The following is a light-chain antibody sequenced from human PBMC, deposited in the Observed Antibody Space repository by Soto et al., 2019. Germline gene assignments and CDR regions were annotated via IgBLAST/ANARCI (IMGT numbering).Light chain of an antibody. J-gene: IGKJ1*01. V-gene: IGKV1-33*01. CDR2: DAS. CDR3: QQSYSSPPT. CDR1: QAIITY. Sequence: DIQMTQSPSSLSASVGDRVTITCQASQAIITYLNWFQQKPGKAPKLLIYDASHLETGAPSRFSGSGSGTAFTFTISSLQPEDFATYYCQQSYSSPPTFGQGTKVDIK.